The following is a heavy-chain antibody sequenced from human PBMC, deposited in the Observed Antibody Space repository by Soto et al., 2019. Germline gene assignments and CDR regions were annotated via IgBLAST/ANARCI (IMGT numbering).Heavy chain of an antibody. CDR1: GFTFSSYG. J-gene: IGHJ3*02. V-gene: IGHV3-33*01. D-gene: IGHD5-12*01. CDR2: IWYDGSNK. CDR3: ARPTITYGAFDI. Sequence: QVQLVESGGGVVQPGRSLRLSCAASGFTFSSYGMHWVRQAPGKGLEWVAVIWYDGSNKYYADSVKGRFTISRENSKNTLYLQMNSLRAEDTAVYYCARPTITYGAFDIWGQGTMVTVSS.